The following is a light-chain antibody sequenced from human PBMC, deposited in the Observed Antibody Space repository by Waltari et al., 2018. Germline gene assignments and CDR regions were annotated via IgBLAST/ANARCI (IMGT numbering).Light chain of an antibody. CDR1: SGHSSNV. J-gene: IGLJ3*02. V-gene: IGLV4-69*01. CDR3: QTGGHGTWV. CDR2: VTRAGSH. Sequence: QLVLTQSPSASASLGASVKLTCTLSSGHSSNVIAWLPQQPEKGPRYLMKVTRAGSHSKGDKFPVRFSGSSSGTEHFLTISSLQSEDEADFYGQTGGHGTWVFGGGTKLTVL.